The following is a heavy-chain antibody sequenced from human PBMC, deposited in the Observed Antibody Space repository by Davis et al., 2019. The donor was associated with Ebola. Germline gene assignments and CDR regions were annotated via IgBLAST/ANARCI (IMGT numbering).Heavy chain of an antibody. CDR3: AAGTTSDWYGY. CDR2: IGHSGSPT. J-gene: IGHJ4*02. CDR1: GFTVSSNY. Sequence: GESLKISCAASGFTVSSNYMSWVRQAPGKGLEWVSLIGHSGSPTYYADSVKGRFTISRENSKNTLYLQMISLRADDTAVYYCAAGTTSDWYGYWGQGTLVTVSS. D-gene: IGHD6-19*01. V-gene: IGHV3-53*01.